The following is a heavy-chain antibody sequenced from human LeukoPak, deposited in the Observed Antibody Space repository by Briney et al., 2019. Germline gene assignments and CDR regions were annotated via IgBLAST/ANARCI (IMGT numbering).Heavy chain of an antibody. J-gene: IGHJ4*02. CDR2: ISGSGGST. CDR1: GFTFSSYA. Sequence: GGSLRLSCAASGFTFSSYAMSWVRQAPGRGLEWVSAISGSGGSTYYADSVKGRFTISRDNSKSTLYLQMNSLRAEDTAVYYCENGNGRSTRIYYFDYWGQGTLVTVSS. V-gene: IGHV3-23*01. D-gene: IGHD2/OR15-2a*01. CDR3: ENGNGRSTRIYYFDY.